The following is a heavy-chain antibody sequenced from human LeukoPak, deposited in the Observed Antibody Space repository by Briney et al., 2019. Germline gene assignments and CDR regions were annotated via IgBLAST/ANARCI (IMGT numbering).Heavy chain of an antibody. J-gene: IGHJ4*02. CDR3: AKGAPLYYDFWSGYYFDF. D-gene: IGHD3-3*01. V-gene: IGHV3-23*01. Sequence: GSLRLSCAASGFTFSSYAMSWVRQAPGKGLEWVSSISGSGGSTYYADSPKGRFTISRDNSENTLYLQMNSLRAEDTAVYYCAKGAPLYYDFWSGYYFDFWGQGTLVTVSP. CDR1: GFTFSSYA. CDR2: ISGSGGST.